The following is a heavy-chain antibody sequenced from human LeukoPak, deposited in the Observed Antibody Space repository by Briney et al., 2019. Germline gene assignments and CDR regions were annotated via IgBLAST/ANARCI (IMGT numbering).Heavy chain of an antibody. CDR1: GYTFTSYG. V-gene: IGHV1-18*01. J-gene: IGHJ2*01. CDR2: ISAYNGNT. Sequence: ASVKVSCKASGYTFTSYGTSWVRQAPGQGLEWMGWISAYNGNTNYAQKLQGRVTMTTDTSTSTAYMELRSLRSDDTAVYYCARAEDWGPDWYFDLWGRGTLVTVSS. CDR3: ARAEDWGPDWYFDL. D-gene: IGHD7-27*01.